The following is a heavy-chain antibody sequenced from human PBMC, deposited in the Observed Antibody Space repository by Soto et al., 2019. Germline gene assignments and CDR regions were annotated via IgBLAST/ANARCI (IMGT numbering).Heavy chain of an antibody. Sequence: PSEARSVTCTGSGGSIRSGAYYWSWIRQHPGKGLEWIGHIYYSGSTYYNPSLKSRVTISVDTSKNQFSLKLSSVTAADTAVYYCARQSVGADSSGYYDGIWFAPCGQGTLVT. CDR2: IYYSGST. J-gene: IGHJ5*02. CDR1: GGSIRSGAYY. V-gene: IGHV4-31*03. CDR3: ARQSVGADSSGYYDGIWFAP. D-gene: IGHD3-22*01.